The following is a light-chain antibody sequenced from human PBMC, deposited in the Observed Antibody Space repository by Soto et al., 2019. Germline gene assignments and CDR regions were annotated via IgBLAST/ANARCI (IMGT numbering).Light chain of an antibody. Sequence: DIQMTQSPSTLSASVGDRVTITCRASQSISGWLAWYQQKPGKAPKLLVYDASNLQSGVLLRFSGTRSGTEFTLTITSLQPDDFATYYCQQYDRNPPWTFGQGTKVEI. CDR1: QSISGW. CDR3: QQYDRNPPWT. J-gene: IGKJ1*01. V-gene: IGKV1-5*01. CDR2: DAS.